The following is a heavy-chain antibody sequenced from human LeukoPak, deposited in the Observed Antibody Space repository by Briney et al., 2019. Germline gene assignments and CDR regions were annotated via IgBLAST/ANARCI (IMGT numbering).Heavy chain of an antibody. CDR3: ARGGRDGYKPFDY. D-gene: IGHD5-24*01. CDR2: IYHSGST. Sequence: SQTLSLTCAVSGGSISSGGYSLSWIRQPPGKGLEWIGYIYHSGSTYYNPSLKSRVTISVDRSKNQFSLKLSSVTAADTAVYYCARGGRDGYKPFDYWGQGTLVTVSS. V-gene: IGHV4-30-2*01. CDR1: GGSISSGGYS. J-gene: IGHJ4*02.